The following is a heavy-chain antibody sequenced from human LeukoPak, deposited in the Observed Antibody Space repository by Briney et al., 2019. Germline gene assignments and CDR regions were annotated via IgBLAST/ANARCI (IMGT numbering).Heavy chain of an antibody. CDR3: ARGLGRELDGAFDI. CDR1: GFAFSTYA. Sequence: AGGSLRLSCAAAGFAFSTYAMGWVRQPLGKGLEWVSVIYSGGRTYYADSVKGRFTISRDNSRNTLYLQMNSLRAEDTAVYYCARGLGRELDGAFDIWGQGTMVTVSS. CDR2: IYSGGRT. J-gene: IGHJ3*02. V-gene: IGHV3-53*01. D-gene: IGHD3-10*01.